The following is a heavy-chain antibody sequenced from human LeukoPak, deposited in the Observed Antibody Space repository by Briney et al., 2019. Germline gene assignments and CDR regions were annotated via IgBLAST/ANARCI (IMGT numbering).Heavy chain of an antibody. V-gene: IGHV6-1*01. CDR2: TYYRSKWYN. D-gene: IGHD6-13*01. CDR1: GDSVSSNSAA. J-gene: IGHJ4*02. Sequence: SQTLSLTCAISGDSVSSNSAASNWIRQSPSRGLEWLGRTYYRSKWYNDYAVSVKSRITINPDTSKNQFSLQLNSVTPEDTAVYYCARTPAAEGVWVDYWGQGTLVTVSS. CDR3: ARTPAAEGVWVDY.